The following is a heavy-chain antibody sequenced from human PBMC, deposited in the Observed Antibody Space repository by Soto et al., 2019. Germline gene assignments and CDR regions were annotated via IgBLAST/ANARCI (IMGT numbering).Heavy chain of an antibody. CDR2: INHSGST. CDR1: GGSFSGYY. CDR3: ARGREYSGYDA. V-gene: IGHV4-34*01. Sequence: PSETLSLTCAVYGGSFSGYYWSWIRQPPGKGLEWIGEINHSGSTNYNPSLKSRVTISVDTSKNQLSLKLSSVTAADTAVYYCARGREYSGYDAWGQGTLVTVSS. D-gene: IGHD5-12*01. J-gene: IGHJ5*02.